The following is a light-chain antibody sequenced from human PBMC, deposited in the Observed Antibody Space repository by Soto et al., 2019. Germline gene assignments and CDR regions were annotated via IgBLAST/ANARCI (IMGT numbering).Light chain of an antibody. CDR2: GAS. CDR3: QQYDTSPVT. J-gene: IGKJ2*01. Sequence: DILLTQFPGTLSLSPGERATLSCRASQTIPTGFLVWFQQKSGQAPRLLIYGASTRATGIPDRISGSGSGTDFTLTISRVEPEDFAVYYCQQYDTSPVTFGQGTNLEI. V-gene: IGKV3-20*01. CDR1: QTIPTGF.